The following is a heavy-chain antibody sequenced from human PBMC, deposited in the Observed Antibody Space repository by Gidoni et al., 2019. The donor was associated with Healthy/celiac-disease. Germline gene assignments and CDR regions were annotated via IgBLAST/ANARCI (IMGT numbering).Heavy chain of an antibody. J-gene: IGHJ4*02. Sequence: QVQLQESGPGLVKPSQTLSLPCTVSGGPISSGDYYWSWIRQPPGKGLEWIGYIYYSGSTYYNPSLKSRVTIAVDTSKNQFSLKLSSVTAADTAVYYCARVPPGDYYFDYWGQGTLVTVSS. CDR3: ARVPPGDYYFDY. D-gene: IGHD1-1*01. CDR1: GGPISSGDYY. CDR2: IYYSGST. V-gene: IGHV4-30-4*01.